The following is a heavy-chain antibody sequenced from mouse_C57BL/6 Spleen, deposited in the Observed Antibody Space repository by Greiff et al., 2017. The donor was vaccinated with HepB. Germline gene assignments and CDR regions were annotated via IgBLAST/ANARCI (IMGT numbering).Heavy chain of an antibody. Sequence: DVQLVESGGGLVKPGGSLKLSCAASGFTFSDYGMHWVRQAPEKGLEWVAYISSGSSTIYYADTVKGRFTISRDNAKNTLFLQMTSLRSEDTAMYYCARNGNFHFDYWGQGTTLTVSS. CDR1: GFTFSDYG. CDR3: ARNGNFHFDY. CDR2: ISSGSSTI. V-gene: IGHV5-17*01. J-gene: IGHJ2*01.